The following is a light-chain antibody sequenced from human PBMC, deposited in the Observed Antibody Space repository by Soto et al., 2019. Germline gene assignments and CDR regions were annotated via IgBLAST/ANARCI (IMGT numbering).Light chain of an antibody. CDR1: NIGGKS. CDR2: YDS. J-gene: IGLJ2*01. V-gene: IGLV3-21*04. CDR3: QVWDSSSDHVV. Sequence: SSELTQPPSVSVAPGKTARITCGGNNIGGKSVHWYQQKPGQAPVVVIYYDSDRPSGIPERFSGSNSGNTATLTISRVEAGDEADYYCQVWDSSSDHVVFGGGTKVTVL.